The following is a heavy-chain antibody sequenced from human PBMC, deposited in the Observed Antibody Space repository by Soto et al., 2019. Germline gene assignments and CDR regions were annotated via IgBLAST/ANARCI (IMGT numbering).Heavy chain of an antibody. Sequence: QVQLVESGGDVVKPGGSLRLSCAASGFMFSDHWMSWIRQAPGKGLEWVSSVSSSSITIYYGDSVKGRFTVSRDNSKNSLYLQMTSLRVEDTAVYYCARDLKKRQRTYGMDVWGQGTTVIVSS. V-gene: IGHV3-11*01. CDR2: VSSSSITI. J-gene: IGHJ6*02. D-gene: IGHD1-1*01. CDR3: ARDLKKRQRTYGMDV. CDR1: GFMFSDHW.